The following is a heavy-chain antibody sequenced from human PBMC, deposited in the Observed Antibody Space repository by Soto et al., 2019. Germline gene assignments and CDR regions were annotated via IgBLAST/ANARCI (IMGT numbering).Heavy chain of an antibody. CDR3: GTEQTFSRGCFDS. V-gene: IGHV3-15*07. CDR1: GFTFKSAW. D-gene: IGHD3-16*01. Sequence: EVQLVESGGGLVEPGGSLRLSCAASGFTFKSAWMNWVRQAPGKGLEWVGRISSRADGGTTDYAAPVKGRFTISRDDSEDTLFLQMSNPKSEATDVYFWGTEQTFSRGCFDSWGQGPLVTVSS. J-gene: IGHJ4*02. CDR2: ISSRADGGTT.